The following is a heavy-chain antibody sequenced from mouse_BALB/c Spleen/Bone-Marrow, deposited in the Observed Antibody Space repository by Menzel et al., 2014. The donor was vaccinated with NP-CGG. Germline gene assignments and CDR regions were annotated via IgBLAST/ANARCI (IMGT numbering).Heavy chain of an antibody. CDR2: IDPSDSET. CDR1: GYSFTNYW. J-gene: IGHJ3*01. V-gene: IGHV1S74*01. Sequence: QVQLQQSGPQLVRPGASVKISCKASGYSFTNYWVHWVKQRPGQGLEWIGMIDPSDSETRLNQKFKDKATLTVDKSSSTAYMQLSSPQYEDSAVYYCARTGDSWVSSWFAFWGEGTLVTVSA. CDR3: ARTGDSWVSSWFAF. D-gene: IGHD1-1*01.